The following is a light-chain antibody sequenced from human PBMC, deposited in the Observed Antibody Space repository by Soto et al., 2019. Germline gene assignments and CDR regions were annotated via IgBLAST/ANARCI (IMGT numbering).Light chain of an antibody. V-gene: IGKV1-5*03. CDR2: KAS. J-gene: IGKJ3*01. CDR1: QSISTW. CDR3: QQYNSYAFS. Sequence: LTQPTSTRSASVGDRGTITCRASQSISTWLAWYQQKPGEAPKGLMYKASSLDSGVPSRFSGSGSGTEFTLTISSLQPEDFATYYCQQYNSYAFSFGPGTKVDIK.